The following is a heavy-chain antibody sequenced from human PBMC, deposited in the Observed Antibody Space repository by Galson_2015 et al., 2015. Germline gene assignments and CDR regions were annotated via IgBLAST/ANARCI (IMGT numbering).Heavy chain of an antibody. CDR2: ISSSSSTI. D-gene: IGHD2-2*01. Sequence: SLRLSCAASGFTFSSYSMNWVRQAPGKGLEWVSYISSSSSTIYYADSVKGRFTISRDNAKNSLYLQMNSLRAEDTAVYYCARAGPPEYRLPFDYWGQGTLVTVSS. CDR1: GFTFSSYS. V-gene: IGHV3-48*01. J-gene: IGHJ4*02. CDR3: ARAGPPEYRLPFDY.